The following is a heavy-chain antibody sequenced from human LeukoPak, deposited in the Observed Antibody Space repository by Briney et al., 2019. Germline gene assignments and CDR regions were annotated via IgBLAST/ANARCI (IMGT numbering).Heavy chain of an antibody. Sequence: GGSLRLSCAASGFTFSSYAMHWVRQAPGKGLEWVAVISYDGSNKYYADSVKGRFTISRDNAKNSLYLQMNSLRGEDTAVYYCAGGSGFIIDYWGQGTPVTVSS. D-gene: IGHD3-3*01. V-gene: IGHV3-30-3*01. J-gene: IGHJ4*02. CDR3: AGGSGFIIDY. CDR2: ISYDGSNK. CDR1: GFTFSSYA.